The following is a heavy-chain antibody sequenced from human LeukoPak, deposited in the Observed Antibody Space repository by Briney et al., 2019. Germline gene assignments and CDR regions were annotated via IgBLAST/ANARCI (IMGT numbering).Heavy chain of an antibody. CDR2: LSYDGSNK. J-gene: IGHJ3*02. CDR1: GFTLSIYD. CDR3: AKDDRIFWKAFDI. Sequence: GRSLRLSCAASGFTLSIYDMHWVRQAPGKGLEWVAVLSYDGSNKYYADSVKGRFTISRDNSNNTLYLQMDSLGTEDTAVYYCAKDDRIFWKAFDIWGQGTMVTVSS. D-gene: IGHD2-15*01. V-gene: IGHV3-30*18.